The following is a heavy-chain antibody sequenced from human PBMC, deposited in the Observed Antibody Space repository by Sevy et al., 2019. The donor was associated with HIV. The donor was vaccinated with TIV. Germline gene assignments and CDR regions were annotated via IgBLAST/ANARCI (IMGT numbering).Heavy chain of an antibody. CDR1: GYTFTSYG. D-gene: IGHD6-19*01. CDR3: ARTYSSGWYDAFDI. V-gene: IGHV1-18*01. Sequence: APVKVSCKASGYTFTSYGISWVRQAPGQGLEWMGWISAYNGNTNYAQKLQGRVTMTTDTSTSTAYMELRSLRSDDTAVYYCARTYSSGWYDAFDIWGQGTMVTVSS. CDR2: ISAYNGNT. J-gene: IGHJ3*02.